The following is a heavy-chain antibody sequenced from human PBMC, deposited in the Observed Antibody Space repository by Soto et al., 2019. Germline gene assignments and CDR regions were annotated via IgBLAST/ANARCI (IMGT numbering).Heavy chain of an antibody. CDR3: ARDSGGEAVAVYYNWFDP. CDR1: GVTFSSYA. Sequence: QVQLVESGGGVVQPGRSLRLSCADSGVTFSSYAMHWVRQAPGKGLEWVAVISYDGSNKYYADSVTGGFTISRDNSKTTMYLQMNSLRSEDTAVYYCARDSGGEAVAVYYNWFDPWGQGILVTVSS. V-gene: IGHV3-30-3*01. J-gene: IGHJ5*02. CDR2: ISYDGSNK. D-gene: IGHD6-19*01.